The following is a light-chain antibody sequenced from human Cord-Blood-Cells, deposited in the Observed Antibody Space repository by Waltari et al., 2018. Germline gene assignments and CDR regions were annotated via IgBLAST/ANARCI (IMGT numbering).Light chain of an antibody. CDR1: NIGSKS. Sequence: SYVLTQPPSVSVAPGKTARIPCGGNNIGSKSVHWYQQKPGQAPVLVIYYDSDRPSGIPERFSGSNSGNTATLTISRVEAGDEADDYCQVWDSSSDHWVFGGGTKLTVL. CDR2: YDS. J-gene: IGLJ3*02. V-gene: IGLV3-21*04. CDR3: QVWDSSSDHWV.